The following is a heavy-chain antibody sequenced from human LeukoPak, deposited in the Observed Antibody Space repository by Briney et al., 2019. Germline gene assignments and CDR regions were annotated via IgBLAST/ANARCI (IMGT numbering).Heavy chain of an antibody. CDR2: IYYSGST. CDR3: ARRWLQLGDYFDY. Sequence: SETLSLTCTVSGGSTSSYYWSWIRQPPGKGLEWIGYIYYSGSTNYNPSLKSRVTISVDTSKNQFSLKLSSVTAADTAVYYCARRWLQLGDYFDYWGQGTLVTVSS. J-gene: IGHJ4*02. D-gene: IGHD5-24*01. V-gene: IGHV4-59*01. CDR1: GGSTSSYY.